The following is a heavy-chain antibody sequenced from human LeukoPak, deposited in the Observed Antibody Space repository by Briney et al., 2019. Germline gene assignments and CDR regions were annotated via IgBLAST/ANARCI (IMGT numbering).Heavy chain of an antibody. J-gene: IGHJ4*02. Sequence: SGGSLRLSCAASRFTFSSYGMHWVRQAPGKGLEWVAVISYDGSNKYYADSVKGRFTISRDNSKNTLYLQMNSLRAEDTAVYYCAKSSGWYFDYWGQGTLVTVSS. D-gene: IGHD6-19*01. CDR3: AKSSGWYFDY. CDR1: RFTFSSYG. CDR2: ISYDGSNK. V-gene: IGHV3-30*18.